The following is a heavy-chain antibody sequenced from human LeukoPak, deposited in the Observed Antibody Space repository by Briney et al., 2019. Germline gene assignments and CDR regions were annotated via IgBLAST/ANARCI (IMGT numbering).Heavy chain of an antibody. D-gene: IGHD5-18*01. V-gene: IGHV4-39*01. CDR3: ARHGGSSYGSYYFDF. J-gene: IGHJ4*02. CDR2: LYYSGST. Sequence: SETLSLTCTVSGGSISGSSYYWGWIRQPPGKGLEWIGSLYYSGSTYYNPSLKSRVTISVDTSKNQFSLKLSSVTAADTAVYYCARHGGSSYGSYYFDFWGQGTLVTVSS. CDR1: GGSISGSSYY.